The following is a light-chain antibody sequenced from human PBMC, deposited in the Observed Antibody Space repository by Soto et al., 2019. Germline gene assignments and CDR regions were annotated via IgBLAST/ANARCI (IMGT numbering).Light chain of an antibody. Sequence: DIQMTQCPSTLSPSVGDRVTITCRASQSISSRLAWYQQKPGKAPKLLIYDASSLESGVPSRFSGSGSGTEFTLTISSLQPDDFATYYCQQYNSYWTFGQGTKV. V-gene: IGKV1-5*01. CDR1: QSISSR. CDR2: DAS. J-gene: IGKJ1*01. CDR3: QQYNSYWT.